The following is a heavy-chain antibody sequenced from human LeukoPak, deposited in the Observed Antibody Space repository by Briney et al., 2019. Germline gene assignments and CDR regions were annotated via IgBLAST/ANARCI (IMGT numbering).Heavy chain of an antibody. CDR3: ARVRGSGWYFFDY. CDR2: ITSGSGTI. CDR1: GFTFSSYS. Sequence: QAGGSLRLSCAASGFTFSSYSMNWVRQAPGKGLEWVSYITSGSGTISYADSVKGRFTISRDNAKNSLYLQMNSLRDEDTAVYYCARVRGSGWYFFDYWGQGTLVTVSS. D-gene: IGHD6-19*01. J-gene: IGHJ4*02. V-gene: IGHV3-48*02.